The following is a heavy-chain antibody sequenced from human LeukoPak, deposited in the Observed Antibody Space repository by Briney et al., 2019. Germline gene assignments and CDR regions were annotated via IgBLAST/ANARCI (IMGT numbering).Heavy chain of an antibody. CDR3: AGSGSPRDY. Sequence: GGSLRLSCVGSGFNFSDYYMSWIRQAPGKGLEWISYISPNDVNRYYVDAVKGRFTVSRDNAKNSLFLQMKSLRVEDTAVYYCAGSGSPRDYRGPGTLVTVSS. CDR1: GFNFSDYY. D-gene: IGHD3-10*01. V-gene: IGHV3-11*01. J-gene: IGHJ4*02. CDR2: ISPNDVNR.